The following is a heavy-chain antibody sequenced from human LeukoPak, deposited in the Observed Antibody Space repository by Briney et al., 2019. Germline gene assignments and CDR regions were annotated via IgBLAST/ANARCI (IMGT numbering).Heavy chain of an antibody. D-gene: IGHD1-26*01. CDR3: ASASIVGATYNWFDP. V-gene: IGHV1-69*04. CDR1: GRTFSSYA. CDR2: IIPILGIA. Sequence: ASVKVSCKASGRTFSSYAISWVRQAPGQGLEWMGRIIPILGIANYAQKFQGRVTITADKSTSTAYMELSSLRSEDTAVYYCASASIVGATYNWFDPWGQGTLVTVSS. J-gene: IGHJ5*02.